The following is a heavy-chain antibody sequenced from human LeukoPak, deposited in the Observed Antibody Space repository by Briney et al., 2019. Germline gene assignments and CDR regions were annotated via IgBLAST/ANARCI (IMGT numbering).Heavy chain of an antibody. CDR2: IYYSGST. D-gene: IGHD5-18*01. J-gene: IGHJ4*02. CDR3: ARQRYSYGYSDY. V-gene: IGHV4-59*08. Sequence: SETLSLTCTVSGGSISSYYWSWIRQPPGKGLEWIGYIYYSGSTNYTPSLKSRVTISVDTSKDQFSLKLSSVTAADTAVYYCARQRYSYGYSDYWGQGTLVTVSS. CDR1: GGSISSYY.